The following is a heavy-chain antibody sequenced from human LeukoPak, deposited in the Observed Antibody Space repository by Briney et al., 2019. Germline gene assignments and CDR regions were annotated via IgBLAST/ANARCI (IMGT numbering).Heavy chain of an antibody. V-gene: IGHV3-30-3*01. Sequence: GGSLRLSCAASGFTFSSYAMHWVRQAPGKGLEWVAVISYDGSNKYYAGSVKGRFTISRDNAKSSLYLQMNSLRAEDTAVYYCVRGGYRGFDYEYWGQGTLVTVSS. J-gene: IGHJ4*02. CDR3: VRGGYRGFDYEY. CDR2: ISYDGSNK. D-gene: IGHD5-12*01. CDR1: GFTFSSYA.